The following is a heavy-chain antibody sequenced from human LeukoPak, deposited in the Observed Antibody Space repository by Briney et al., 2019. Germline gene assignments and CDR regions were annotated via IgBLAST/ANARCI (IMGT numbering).Heavy chain of an antibody. CDR3: ARHSSGDYVPIYY. CDR1: GGSFSGYY. Sequence: SETLSLTCAVYGGSFSGYYWSWVRQPPGKGLEWIGVINHNGSTNYNPSLKSRDTISVDTTKKPFSLKLSSVSAAGTAVYYCARHSSGDYVPIYYCGQGNLGTVSS. D-gene: IGHD4-17*01. J-gene: IGHJ4*02. V-gene: IGHV4-34*01. CDR2: INHNGST.